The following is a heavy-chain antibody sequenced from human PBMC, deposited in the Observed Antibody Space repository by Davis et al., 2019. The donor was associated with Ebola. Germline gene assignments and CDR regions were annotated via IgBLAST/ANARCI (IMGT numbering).Heavy chain of an antibody. D-gene: IGHD5-12*01. J-gene: IGHJ3*02. Sequence: ASVKVSCKASGYTFTNYYMHWVRQAPGQGLEWMGMINPNDGRTIYAQKFQGRVTVTRHTSTTTVYMDLSSLRPEDTALYYCTTPGGQDSGYDVFDIWGQGTMVTVSS. V-gene: IGHV1-46*03. CDR1: GYTFTNYY. CDR3: TTPGGQDSGYDVFDI. CDR2: INPNDGRT.